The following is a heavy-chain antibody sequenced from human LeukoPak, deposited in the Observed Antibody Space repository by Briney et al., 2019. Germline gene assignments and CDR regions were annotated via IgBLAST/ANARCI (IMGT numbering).Heavy chain of an antibody. V-gene: IGHV3-11*01. J-gene: IGHJ4*02. CDR1: GFTFSDYY. Sequence: GGSLRLSCVASGFTFSDYYMNWIRQAPGKGLEWVSYITTSGSTIYYIDSVKGRFTISRGNAKNSLYLQMNSLRAEDTAVYYCARGEYYYDGGYWGQGTLVTVSS. D-gene: IGHD3-22*01. CDR2: ITTSGSTI. CDR3: ARGEYYYDGGY.